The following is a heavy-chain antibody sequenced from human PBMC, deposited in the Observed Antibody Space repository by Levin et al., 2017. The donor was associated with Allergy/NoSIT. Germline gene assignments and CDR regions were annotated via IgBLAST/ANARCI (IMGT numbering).Heavy chain of an antibody. Sequence: HGESLKISCAASGFTFSSYGMHWVRQAPGKGLEWVAVISYDGSNKYYADSVKGRFTISRDNSKNTLYLQMNSLRAEDTAVYYCAKGYMTTVTRAAFDIWGQGTMVTVSS. J-gene: IGHJ3*02. D-gene: IGHD4-17*01. CDR2: ISYDGSNK. CDR1: GFTFSSYG. V-gene: IGHV3-30*18. CDR3: AKGYMTTVTRAAFDI.